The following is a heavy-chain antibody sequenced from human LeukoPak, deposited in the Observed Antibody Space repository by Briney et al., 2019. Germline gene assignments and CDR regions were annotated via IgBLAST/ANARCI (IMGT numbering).Heavy chain of an antibody. CDR2: MNPNSGNT. V-gene: IGHV1-8*01. Sequence: ASVKVSCKASGYTFTNYDINWVRQATGQGLEWMGWMNPNSGNTGYAQKFQGRATMTRNTSISTAYMELSSLRSEDTAVYYCARGDQHVEYSSSPFDYWGQGTLVTVSS. CDR1: GYTFTNYD. D-gene: IGHD6-6*01. CDR3: ARGDQHVEYSSSPFDY. J-gene: IGHJ4*02.